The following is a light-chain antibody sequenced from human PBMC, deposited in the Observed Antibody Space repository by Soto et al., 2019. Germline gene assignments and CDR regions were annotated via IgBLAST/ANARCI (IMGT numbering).Light chain of an antibody. V-gene: IGLV2-14*01. CDR3: SSYISYSTLYV. CDR2: EVT. Sequence: QSALTQPASVSGSPGQTITISCTGTSSDIGGYDYVSWYQQHPGKAPKLMISEVTNRPSGVSNRFSGSKSGNTASLTISGLQAEDEADYYCSSYISYSTLYVFGTGTKLTVL. CDR1: SSDIGGYDY. J-gene: IGLJ1*01.